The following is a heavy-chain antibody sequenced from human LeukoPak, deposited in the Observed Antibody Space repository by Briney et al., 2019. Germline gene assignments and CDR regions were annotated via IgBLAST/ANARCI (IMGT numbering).Heavy chain of an antibody. D-gene: IGHD3-16*02. CDR3: ARSRSGRYGDVDC. CDR1: GGSISSAGYY. CDR2: IYYSGST. V-gene: IGHV4-31*03. J-gene: IGHJ4*02. Sequence: SETLSLTCTVSGGSISSAGYYWGWIRQHPGKGLEWIGHIYYSGSTYYNPSLKSRVTISVDTSKSQFSLRLRSATAADTAVYYCARSRSGRYGDVDCWGQGTLVTVSS.